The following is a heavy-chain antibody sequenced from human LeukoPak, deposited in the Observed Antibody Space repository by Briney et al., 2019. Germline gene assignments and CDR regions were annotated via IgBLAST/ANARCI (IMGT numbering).Heavy chain of an antibody. V-gene: IGHV4-59*08. CDR1: GGSISSYY. J-gene: IGHJ3*02. Sequence: SETLSLTCAVSGGSISSYYWTWIRQPPGKGLEGIGYIYNSGSTNYNPSLRSRVTISVDASKNQFSLKLNSVTAADTAVYYCARRNILTEGEAFDIWGQGTLVTVSS. D-gene: IGHD3-9*01. CDR3: ARRNILTEGEAFDI. CDR2: IYNSGST.